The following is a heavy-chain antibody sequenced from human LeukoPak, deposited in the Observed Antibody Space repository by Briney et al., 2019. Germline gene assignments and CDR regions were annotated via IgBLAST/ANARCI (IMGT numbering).Heavy chain of an antibody. CDR2: ISSSSSYI. CDR1: GFTFSSYS. CDR3: ARDSVPLDAFDI. J-gene: IGHJ3*02. Sequence: GGSLRLSRAASGFTFSSYSMNWVRQAPGKGLEWVSSISSSSSYIYYADSVKGRFTISRDNAKNSLYLQMNSLRAEDTAVYYCARDSVPLDAFDIWGQGTMVTVSS. V-gene: IGHV3-21*01.